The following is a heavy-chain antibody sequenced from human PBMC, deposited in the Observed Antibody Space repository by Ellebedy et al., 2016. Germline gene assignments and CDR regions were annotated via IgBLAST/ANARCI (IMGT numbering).Heavy chain of an antibody. CDR3: ASGNSHAFDI. V-gene: IGHV3-74*01. D-gene: IGHD4-23*01. CDR2: INSDGSST. J-gene: IGHJ3*02. CDR1: GFTFSSYW. Sequence: GESLKISCAASGFTFSSYWMHWVRQAPGKGLVWVSRINSDGSSTSYADSVKGRFTISRDNVKNTLYLQMNSQRAEDTAVYYCASGNSHAFDIWGQGTRVTVSS.